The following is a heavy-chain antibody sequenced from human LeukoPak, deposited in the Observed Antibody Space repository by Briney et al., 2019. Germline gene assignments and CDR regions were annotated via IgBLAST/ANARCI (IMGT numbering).Heavy chain of an antibody. V-gene: IGHV4-39*01. D-gene: IGHD2-2*01. Sequence: PWETLSLTCTVSGGSIISSSYYWGWIRQPPGKGLEWIGSIYYSGSTYYKPPLKSRVTMSADTSKNQLSLKLSSVTAADTAVYYCARLVPPFSGWFDPWGQGTLVTVP. J-gene: IGHJ5*02. CDR1: GGSIISSSYY. CDR3: ARLVPPFSGWFDP. CDR2: IYYSGST.